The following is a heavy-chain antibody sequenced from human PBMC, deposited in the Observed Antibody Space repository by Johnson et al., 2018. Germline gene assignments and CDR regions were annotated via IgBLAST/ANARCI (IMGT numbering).Heavy chain of an antibody. CDR2: ISYDGSNK. CDR1: GFTFSSYA. Sequence: QVQLVQSGGGVVQPGRSLRLSCAASGFTFSSYAMHWVRQAPGKGLEWVAVISYDGSNKYYADSVKGRFTISRDNPKNTLYLQMNSLRAEETAVYYWAKEGVREWEYSGPVQYWGPGTLVTVSS. V-gene: IGHV3-30-3*01. CDR3: AKEGVREWEYSGPVQY. J-gene: IGHJ1*01. D-gene: IGHD1-26*01.